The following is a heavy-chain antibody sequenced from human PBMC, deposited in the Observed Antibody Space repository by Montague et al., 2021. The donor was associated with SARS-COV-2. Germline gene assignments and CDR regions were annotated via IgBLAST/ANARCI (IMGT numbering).Heavy chain of an antibody. Sequence: SETLSLTCTVSGGSTVSNYWNWIRQPPGKGLEWIGNIYTIGTTKYTPSLKSRVTISLDTSETQFSLRLNSVTAADTAVYSFARGRAFDPWGQGRLVTVSS. CDR3: ARGRAFDP. V-gene: IGHV4-4*08. CDR1: GGSTVSNY. J-gene: IGHJ3*01. CDR2: IYTIGTT.